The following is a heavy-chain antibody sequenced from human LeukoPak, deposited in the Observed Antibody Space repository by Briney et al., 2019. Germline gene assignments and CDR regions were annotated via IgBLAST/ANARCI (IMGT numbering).Heavy chain of an antibody. V-gene: IGHV3-48*03. J-gene: IGHJ4*02. CDR1: GFTFSSYE. D-gene: IGHD3-22*01. Sequence: PGGSLRLSCAASGFTFSSYEMNWVRQAPGKRLEWVSYISSSGSTIYYADSVKGRFTISRDNAKNSLYLQMNSLRAEDTAVYYCARVLHKRNYDSTTYYGYWGQGTLVTVSS. CDR2: ISSSGSTI. CDR3: ARVLHKRNYDSTTYYGY.